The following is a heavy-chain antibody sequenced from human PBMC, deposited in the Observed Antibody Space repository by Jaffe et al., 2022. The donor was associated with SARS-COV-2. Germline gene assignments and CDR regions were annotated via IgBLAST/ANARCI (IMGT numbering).Heavy chain of an antibody. J-gene: IGHJ4*02. CDR1: GFTFSSYW. V-gene: IGHV3-7*01. D-gene: IGHD6-19*01. CDR2: IKQDGSEK. CDR3: AREVDSSGWPFDY. Sequence: EVQLVESGGGLVQPGGSLRLSCAASGFTFSSYWMSWVRQAPGKGLEWVANIKQDGSEKYYVDSVKGRFTISRDNAKNSLYLQMNSLRAEDTAVYYCAREVDSSGWPFDYWGQGTLVTVSS.